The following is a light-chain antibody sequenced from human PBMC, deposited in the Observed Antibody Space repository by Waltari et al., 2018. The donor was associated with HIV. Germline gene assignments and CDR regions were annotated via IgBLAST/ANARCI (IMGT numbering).Light chain of an antibody. CDR2: HNN. CDR1: SSNIGSST. Sequence: QSVLTQPHSASGTPGQRVTISCSGSSSNIGSSTVNWYQHLPGTAPKLLIYHNNQRPSGVPDRCSGSKSGTSASLAISGLQSEDEADYYCAAWDDSLNGQGVFGGGTKLTVL. J-gene: IGLJ2*01. CDR3: AAWDDSLNGQGV. V-gene: IGLV1-44*01.